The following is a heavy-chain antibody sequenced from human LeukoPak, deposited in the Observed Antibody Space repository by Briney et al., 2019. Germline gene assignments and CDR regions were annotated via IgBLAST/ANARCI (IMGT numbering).Heavy chain of an antibody. CDR3: ATPNYYDSSGYPKYFQH. CDR2: IKQDGSEK. CDR1: GFTFSSYW. Sequence: PGGSLSPSFAAPGFTFSSYWMSWVGQAQGKGLEGVANIKQDGSEKYYVDSVKGRFTISRDNAKNSLYLQMNSLRAEDTAVYYCATPNYYDSSGYPKYFQHWGQGTLVTVSS. J-gene: IGHJ1*01. D-gene: IGHD3-22*01. V-gene: IGHV3-7*01.